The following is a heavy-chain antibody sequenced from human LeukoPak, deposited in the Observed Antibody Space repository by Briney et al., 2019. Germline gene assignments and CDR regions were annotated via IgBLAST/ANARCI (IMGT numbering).Heavy chain of an antibody. D-gene: IGHD5-18*01. CDR1: GGSISSGSYY. CDR2: IYSSGST. V-gene: IGHV4-61*02. CDR3: ATNGGYTSGYYFDS. Sequence: PSETLSLTCTVSGGSISSGSYYWRWIRQPAGKGLEWIGRIYSSGSTIYNPSLKSRVTISVGPSKKQFSLKLSSVTASDTAVYYCATNGGYTSGYYFDSWGQGTLVTVSS. J-gene: IGHJ4*02.